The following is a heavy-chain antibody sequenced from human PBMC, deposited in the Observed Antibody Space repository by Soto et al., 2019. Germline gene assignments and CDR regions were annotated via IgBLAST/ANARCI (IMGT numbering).Heavy chain of an antibody. D-gene: IGHD3-10*01. Sequence: QVQLVQSGAEVKKPGASVKVSCKASGYTFTSYDINWVRQATGQGLEWMGWMNPNSGNTGYAQKFQRRVTMTRNTSISTAYMELSTLRSQDSAVYYCAVDIIIDPFDRWGQGTMVTVSS. CDR1: GYTFTSYD. V-gene: IGHV1-8*01. CDR2: MNPNSGNT. CDR3: AVDIIIDPFDR. J-gene: IGHJ3*02.